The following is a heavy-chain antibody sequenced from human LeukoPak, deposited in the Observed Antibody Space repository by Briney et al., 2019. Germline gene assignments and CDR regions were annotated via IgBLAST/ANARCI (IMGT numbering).Heavy chain of an antibody. D-gene: IGHD4-17*01. V-gene: IGHV1-8*02. J-gene: IGHJ6*03. Sequence: ASVKVSCKASGYTFTSYDINWVRQATGQGLEWMGWMNPDSGNTGYAQKFQGRVTMTRNTSISTAYMELSSLRSEDTAVYYCAREYGDYSRPFYYYYMDVWGKGTTVTISS. CDR1: GYTFTSYD. CDR3: AREYGDYSRPFYYYYMDV. CDR2: MNPDSGNT.